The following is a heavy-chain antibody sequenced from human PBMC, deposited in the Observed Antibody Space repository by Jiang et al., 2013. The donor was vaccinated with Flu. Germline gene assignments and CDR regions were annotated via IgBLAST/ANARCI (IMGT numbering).Heavy chain of an antibody. Sequence: SGAEVKKPGASVKISCRASGYPFSIYYLHWVRQAPGQGLEWMGKINPSGGRTSYAQKFQGRVTLTRDASTSTVYLQLSSLRSDDTAIYYYTREGYDSSGYSTNFFDHWGQGTLVTVSS. CDR3: TREGYDSSGYSTNFFDH. V-gene: IGHV1-46*01. CDR2: INPSGGRT. J-gene: IGHJ4*02. CDR1: GYPFSIYY. D-gene: IGHD3-22*01.